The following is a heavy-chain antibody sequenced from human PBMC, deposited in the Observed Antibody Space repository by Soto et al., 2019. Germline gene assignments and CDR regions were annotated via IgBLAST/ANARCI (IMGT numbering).Heavy chain of an antibody. J-gene: IGHJ3*02. V-gene: IGHV3-30-3*01. CDR2: ISYDGSNK. CDR3: ARDGWAYAFDI. CDR1: GFTFSSYA. Sequence: GGSLRLSCAASGFTFSSYAMHWVRQAPGKGLEWVAVISYDGSNKYYADSVKGRFTISRDNSKNTLYLQMNSLRAEDTAVYYCARDGWAYAFDIWGQGTMVTVSS. D-gene: IGHD3-10*01.